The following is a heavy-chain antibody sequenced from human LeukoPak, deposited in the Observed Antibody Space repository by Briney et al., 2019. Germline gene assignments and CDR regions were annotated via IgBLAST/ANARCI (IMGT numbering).Heavy chain of an antibody. CDR3: ARGRDCSSTSCYSGYYYYGMDV. V-gene: IGHV4-59*01. Sequence: PSETLSLTCTVSGGSISNYYWSWIRQPPGKGLEWIGYIYYSGSTTYNPSLKSRVTISVDTSKNQFSLRLSSVTAADTAVYYCARGRDCSSTSCYSGYYYYGMDVWGQGTTVTVSS. D-gene: IGHD2-2*02. CDR1: GGSISNYY. J-gene: IGHJ6*02. CDR2: IYYSGST.